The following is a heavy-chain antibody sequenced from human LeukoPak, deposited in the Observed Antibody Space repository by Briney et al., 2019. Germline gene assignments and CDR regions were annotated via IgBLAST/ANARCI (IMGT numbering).Heavy chain of an antibody. V-gene: IGHV3-7*01. CDR2: IKQDGSEK. CDR3: ARARGYDFWSGYYSNWFDP. CDR1: GFTFSSYW. Sequence: GGSLRLSCAASGFTFSSYWMSWVRQAPGKGLEWVANIKQDGSEKYYVDSVKGRFTISRDNAKHSLYLQMNSLRAEDTAVYYCARARGYDFWSGYYSNWFDPWGQGTLVTVSS. D-gene: IGHD3-3*01. J-gene: IGHJ5*02.